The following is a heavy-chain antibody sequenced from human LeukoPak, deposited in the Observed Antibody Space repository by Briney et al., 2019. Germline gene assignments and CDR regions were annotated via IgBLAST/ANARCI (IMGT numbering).Heavy chain of an antibody. V-gene: IGHV3-30*04. D-gene: IGHD3-9*01. Sequence: GRSMRLSSAASGFTFSSYAMHWVRQAPGKGLEWVAVISYDGSNKYYADSVKGRFTISRDNSKNTLYLQMNSLRAEDTAVYYCARVRGDILTGYLNYYYGMDVWGKGTTVTVSS. CDR3: ARVRGDILTGYLNYYYGMDV. CDR2: ISYDGSNK. J-gene: IGHJ6*04. CDR1: GFTFSSYA.